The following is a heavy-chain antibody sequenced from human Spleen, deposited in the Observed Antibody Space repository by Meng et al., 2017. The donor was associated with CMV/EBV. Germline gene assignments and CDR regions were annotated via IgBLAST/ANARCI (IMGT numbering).Heavy chain of an antibody. CDR3: ARDGYSYDSSGYYYVD. D-gene: IGHD3-22*01. J-gene: IGHJ4*02. CDR1: GFTFSSYA. CDR2: ISYAGSNK. V-gene: IGHV3-30-3*01. Sequence: GESLKISCVASGFTFSSYAMHRVRQAPGKGLEWVAVISYAGSNKYFVDSVKGRFTISRDNSKNTLYLQMNSLRAEDTAVYYCARDGYSYDSSGYYYVDWGQGTLVTVSS.